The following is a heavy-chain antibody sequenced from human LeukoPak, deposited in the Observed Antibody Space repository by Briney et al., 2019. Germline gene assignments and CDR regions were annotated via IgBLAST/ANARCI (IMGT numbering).Heavy chain of an antibody. CDR2: ISAYNGNT. CDR1: GYTFTSYG. D-gene: IGHD3-22*01. J-gene: IGHJ4*02. Sequence: GASVKVSCKASGYTFTSYGISWVRQAPGQGLEWMGWISAYNGNTNYAQQFQGRVTMTRDTSTSTVYMELNTLRSEDTAVYYCARGSNYYYDSSADYPRYWGQGTLVTVSS. V-gene: IGHV1-18*01. CDR3: ARGSNYYYDSSADYPRY.